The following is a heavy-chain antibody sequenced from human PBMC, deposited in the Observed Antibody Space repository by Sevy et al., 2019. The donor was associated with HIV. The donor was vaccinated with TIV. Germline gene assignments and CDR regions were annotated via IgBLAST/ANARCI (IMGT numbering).Heavy chain of an antibody. CDR3: ARGGGNGWYYFDY. CDR2: IIPILGTV. D-gene: IGHD6-19*01. CDR1: GGTFSSYG. Sequence: ASVKVSCKASGGTFSSYGISWVRQAPGQGLEWMGGIIPILGTVNYAQMFQGRVTITADESTKTAYMELSSLRSEDTVVYYCARGGGNGWYYFDYWGQETLVTVSS. V-gene: IGHV1-69*13. J-gene: IGHJ4*02.